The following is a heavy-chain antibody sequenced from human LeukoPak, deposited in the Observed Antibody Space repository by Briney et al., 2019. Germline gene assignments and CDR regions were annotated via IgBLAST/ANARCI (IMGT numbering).Heavy chain of an antibody. D-gene: IGHD6-19*01. CDR3: ARDSADSGRLDY. Sequence: GGSLRLSCAASGFTFSSYEMNWVRQAPGKGLEWVSHISSSGSPIYYADSVKGRFTISRDNVKNSLHLQMNNLRAEDTAVYYCARDSADSGRLDYWGQGTLVTVSS. CDR1: GFTFSSYE. J-gene: IGHJ4*02. V-gene: IGHV3-48*03. CDR2: ISSSGSPI.